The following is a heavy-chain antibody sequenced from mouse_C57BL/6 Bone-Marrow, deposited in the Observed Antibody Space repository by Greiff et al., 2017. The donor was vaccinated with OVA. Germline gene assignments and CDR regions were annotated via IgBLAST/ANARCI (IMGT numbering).Heavy chain of an antibody. D-gene: IGHD1-1*01. CDR3: ARDYYSSSYDWYFDD. Sequence: QVHVQQSGAELARPGASVKLSCKASGYTFTSSGIRWVKQRPGQGLEWLGEIYPRSGNTYYNEQFKGKATLTADKSYSTAYMELRRLTSEDSAVYFGARDYYSSSYDWYFDDWGTGTTVTVSS. CDR2: IYPRSGNT. V-gene: IGHV1-81*01. J-gene: IGHJ1*03. CDR1: GYTFTSSG.